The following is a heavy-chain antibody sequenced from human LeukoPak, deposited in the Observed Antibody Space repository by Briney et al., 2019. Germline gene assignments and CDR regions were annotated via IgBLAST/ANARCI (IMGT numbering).Heavy chain of an antibody. V-gene: IGHV1-2*02. Sequence: ASVKVSCKASGYTFTGYYMHWVRQAPGQGLEWMGWINPNSGGTNYAQKLQGRVTMTTDTSTSTAYMELRSLRSDDTAVYYCARVSGHDSSGYYYPEDYWGQGTLVTVSS. CDR1: GYTFTGYY. CDR2: INPNSGGT. CDR3: ARVSGHDSSGYYYPEDY. J-gene: IGHJ4*02. D-gene: IGHD3-22*01.